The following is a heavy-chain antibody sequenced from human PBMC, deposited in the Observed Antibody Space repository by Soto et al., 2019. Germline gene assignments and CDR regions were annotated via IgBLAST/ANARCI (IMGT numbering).Heavy chain of an antibody. Sequence: EVQLLESGGGLVQPGGSLRLSCAASGFTFSNYAMTWVRQAPGKGLEWVASLSGNTDTTYYADSVKGRFTISRDNSKNTLYLQMNSLRADDTALYYCAKDLFGSSDFFDHWGQGPLVTVSS. CDR1: GFTFSNYA. CDR3: AKDLFGSSDFFDH. J-gene: IGHJ4*02. D-gene: IGHD6-6*01. CDR2: LSGNTDTT. V-gene: IGHV3-23*01.